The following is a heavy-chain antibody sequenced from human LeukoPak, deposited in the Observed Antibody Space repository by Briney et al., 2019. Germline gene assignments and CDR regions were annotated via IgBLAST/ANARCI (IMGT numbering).Heavy chain of an antibody. V-gene: IGHV4-59*01. CDR3: ARGANYGDYGLDAFDI. J-gene: IGHJ3*02. Sequence: SETLSLTCTVSGGSISSYYWSWIRQAPGRGLEWIVYIYYSGSTTYNPSLKSRVTISIDTSKNQFSLKLTSVTAADTALYYCARGANYGDYGLDAFDIWGQGTMVTVSS. CDR2: IYYSGST. CDR1: GGSISSYY. D-gene: IGHD4-17*01.